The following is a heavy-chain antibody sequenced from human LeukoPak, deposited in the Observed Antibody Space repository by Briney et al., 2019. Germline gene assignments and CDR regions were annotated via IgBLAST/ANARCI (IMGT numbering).Heavy chain of an antibody. CDR2: INYDGST. Sequence: GGSLRLSCAASGFTVSNDWMSWVRQAPGKGLEWVSRINYDGSTNYADSVKGRFTISRDNVRNTLYMQMNSLRAEDTAVYYCVRGCSSTSCYPFDYWGQGTLVTVSS. D-gene: IGHD2-2*01. J-gene: IGHJ4*02. V-gene: IGHV3-74*01. CDR3: VRGCSSTSCYPFDY. CDR1: GFTVSNDW.